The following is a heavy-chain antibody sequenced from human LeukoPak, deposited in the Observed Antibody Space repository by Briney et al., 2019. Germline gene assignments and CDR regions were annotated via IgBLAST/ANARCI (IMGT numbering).Heavy chain of an antibody. CDR2: ISSSGSTI. V-gene: IGHV3-48*03. CDR1: GFTFSSYE. D-gene: IGHD5-12*01. Sequence: GGSLRLSCAASGFTFSSYEMNWVRQAPGKGLEWVSYISSSGSTIYYADSVKGRFTISRDNAKNSLYLQMNSLRAEDTAVYYCARDWGGYAFLSSFPPYYYGMDVWGQGTTVTVSS. J-gene: IGHJ6*02. CDR3: ARDWGGYAFLSSFPPYYYGMDV.